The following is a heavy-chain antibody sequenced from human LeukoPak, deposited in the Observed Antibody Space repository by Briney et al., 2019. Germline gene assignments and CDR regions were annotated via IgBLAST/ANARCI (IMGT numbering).Heavy chain of an antibody. CDR2: IYYGRST. CDR1: GGSISSNDYY. J-gene: IGHJ4*02. CDR3: ARRRIVATLDY. V-gene: IGHV4-39*01. Sequence: SETLSVTCTVSGGSISSNDYYWAWIRQPPGKGLEWIGSIYYGRSTFYNPSLKSRVTISVDTSKNQFSLNLNSVTAADTAVYYCARRRIVATLDYWGQGTLVTVSS. D-gene: IGHD5-12*01.